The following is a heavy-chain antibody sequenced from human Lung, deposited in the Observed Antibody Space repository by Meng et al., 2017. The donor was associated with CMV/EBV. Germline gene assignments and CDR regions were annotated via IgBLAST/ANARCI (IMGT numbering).Heavy chain of an antibody. CDR1: VFPLRRYA. J-gene: IGHJ4*02. D-gene: IGHD1-1*01. CDR2: IHAGDAST. Sequence: LSCAPSVFPLRRYAMGWVRLAPGEGLGCVSIIHAGDASTHCADSVKGRFTISRDNSKNTLYLQMNPVTAEDTAIYYCAHDTGTRGFDNWGQGTLVTVSS. V-gene: IGHV3-23*03. CDR3: AHDTGTRGFDN.